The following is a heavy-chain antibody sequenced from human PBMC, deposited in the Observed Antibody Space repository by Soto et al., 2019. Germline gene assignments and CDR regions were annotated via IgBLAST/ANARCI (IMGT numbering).Heavy chain of an antibody. D-gene: IGHD6-19*01. Sequence: GGSLRLSCAASGFTFSSYSMNWVRQAPGKGLEWVSSISSSSSYIYYADSVKGRFTISRDNAKNSLYLQMNSLRAEDTAVYYCARDVVAVAGDLYTNWFDPWGQGTLVTVSS. CDR1: GFTFSSYS. CDR3: ARDVVAVAGDLYTNWFDP. CDR2: ISSSSSYI. V-gene: IGHV3-21*01. J-gene: IGHJ5*02.